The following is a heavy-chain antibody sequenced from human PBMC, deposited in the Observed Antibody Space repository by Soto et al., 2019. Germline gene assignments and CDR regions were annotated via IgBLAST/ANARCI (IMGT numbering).Heavy chain of an antibody. D-gene: IGHD3-16*01. CDR2: IAVYNNRT. V-gene: IGHV1-18*01. Sequence: VASVKVSCKTSGYNFDDYSIHWVRQAPGQGLEWVGWIAVYNNRTNYGQNFQGRISMTTDLSTNTVYMELTTLRSDDTAVYYCATGNSSYVSYGENWGQGTLVTVSS. J-gene: IGHJ4*02. CDR3: ATGNSSYVSYGEN. CDR1: GYNFDDYS.